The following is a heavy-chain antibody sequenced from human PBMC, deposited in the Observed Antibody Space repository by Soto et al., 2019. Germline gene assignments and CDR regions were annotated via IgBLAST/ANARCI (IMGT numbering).Heavy chain of an antibody. CDR2: MFYTGTS. CDR1: GGSISSYY. CDR3: ARHINWNYQIDP. V-gene: IGHV4-59*04. D-gene: IGHD1-7*01. J-gene: IGHJ5*02. Sequence: SETLSLTCTVSGGSISSYYWGWIRQPPGKGLEWIGSMFYTGTSYYNPSPKSRVTMSLDTSRNEFSLKLSSVTAADTAVYYCARHINWNYQIDPWGQGSLVTVSS.